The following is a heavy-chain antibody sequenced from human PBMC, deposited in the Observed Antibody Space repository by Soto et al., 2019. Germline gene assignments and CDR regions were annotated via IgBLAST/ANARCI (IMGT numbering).Heavy chain of an antibody. D-gene: IGHD2-2*01. V-gene: IGHV1-69*02. J-gene: IGHJ4*02. CDR1: GGTFSSYT. CDR2: IIPILGIA. Sequence: QVQLVQSGAEVKKPGSSVKVSCKASGGTFSSYTISWVRQAPGQGLEWMGRIIPILGIANYAQKFQGRVTITADKSTSTAYMELGSLRSEGTAVYYCATQVVPAAMLLWYWGQGTLVTVSS. CDR3: ATQVVPAAMLLWY.